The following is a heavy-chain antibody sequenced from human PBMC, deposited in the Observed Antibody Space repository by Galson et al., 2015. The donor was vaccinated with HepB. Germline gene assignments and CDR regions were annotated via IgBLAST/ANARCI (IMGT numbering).Heavy chain of an antibody. J-gene: IGHJ3*02. D-gene: IGHD3-10*01. Sequence: SVKVSCKASGYTFTSYGISWVRQAPGQGLEWMGWISAYNGNTNYAQKLQGRVTMTTDTSTSTAYMELRSLRSDDTAVYYCARGVRVRGVIIHAFDIWGQGTMVTVSS. CDR1: GYTFTSYG. CDR3: ARGVRVRGVIIHAFDI. V-gene: IGHV1-18*01. CDR2: ISAYNGNT.